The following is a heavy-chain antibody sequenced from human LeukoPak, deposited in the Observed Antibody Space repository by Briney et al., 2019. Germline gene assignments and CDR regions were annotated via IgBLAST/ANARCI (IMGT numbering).Heavy chain of an antibody. Sequence: GASAKVSCKASGGTFSSYAISWVRQAPGQGLECMGIINPSGGSTSYAQKFQGRVTMTRDTSISTAYMELSRLRSDGTAVYYCARGSIVGATFDYFDYWGQGTLVTVSS. D-gene: IGHD1-26*01. V-gene: IGHV1-46*01. CDR1: GGTFSSYA. CDR3: ARGSIVGATFDYFDY. J-gene: IGHJ4*02. CDR2: INPSGGST.